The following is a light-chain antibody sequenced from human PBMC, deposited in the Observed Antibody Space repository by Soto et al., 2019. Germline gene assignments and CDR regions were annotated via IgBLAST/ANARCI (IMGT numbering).Light chain of an antibody. CDR3: QQDNSWPWT. V-gene: IGKV3-15*01. Sequence: VMTQSPATLSVSPGEGDTLSCRASQSVSSKLALYQHKPGQAPRLLIYGSSTRATGIPARFRGSGSGTEFSLIISSLQSGDSAVYYCQQDNSWPWTFGPGTKVDIK. J-gene: IGKJ1*01. CDR2: GSS. CDR1: QSVSSK.